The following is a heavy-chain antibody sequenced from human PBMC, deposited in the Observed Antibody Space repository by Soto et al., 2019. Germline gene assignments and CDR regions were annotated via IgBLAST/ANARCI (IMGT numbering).Heavy chain of an antibody. CDR3: ARHPIEYSSSWGAPWFDP. J-gene: IGHJ5*02. V-gene: IGHV1-3*04. CDR1: GYTFTSYS. Sequence: GASVKVSCKASGYTFTSYSIHWVRQAPGQGLEWIGWINTDNGDAKYSQKFQGRVTVTRDTSATTAYMEVSSLRSEDTAVYYCARHPIEYSSSWGAPWFDPWGQGTLVTVSS. CDR2: INTDNGDA. D-gene: IGHD6-6*01.